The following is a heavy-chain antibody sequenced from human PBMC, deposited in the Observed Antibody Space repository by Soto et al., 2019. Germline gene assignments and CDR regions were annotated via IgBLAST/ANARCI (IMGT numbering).Heavy chain of an antibody. V-gene: IGHV1-46*01. J-gene: IGHJ5*02. CDR2: INPSGGST. CDR3: ARAGRYCSGGRCYSIDP. CDR1: GYTFTSYY. Sequence: ASVKVSCKASGYTFTSYYMHWVRQAPGQGLEWMGIINPSGGSTSYAQKFQGRVTMTRDTSTSTVYMELSSLRSEDTAVYYCARAGRYCSGGRCYSIDPWGQGTLVTVSS. D-gene: IGHD2-15*01.